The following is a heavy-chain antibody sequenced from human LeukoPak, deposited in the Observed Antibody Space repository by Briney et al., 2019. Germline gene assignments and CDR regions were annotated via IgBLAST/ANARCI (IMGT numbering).Heavy chain of an antibody. V-gene: IGHV3-23*01. CDR2: ISGSGGST. J-gene: IGHJ4*02. CDR1: GFTFSSYA. CDR3: ARPLGGYCSSTSCYAVDY. Sequence: GGSLRLSCAASGFTFSSYAMSWVRQAPGKGLEWVSAISGSGGSTYYADSVKGRFTISRDNSKNTLYLQMNSLRAEDTAVYYCARPLGGYCSSTSCYAVDYWGQGTLVTVSP. D-gene: IGHD2-2*01.